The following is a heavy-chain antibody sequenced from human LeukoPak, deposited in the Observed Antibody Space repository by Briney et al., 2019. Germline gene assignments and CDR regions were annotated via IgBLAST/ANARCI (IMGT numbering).Heavy chain of an antibody. V-gene: IGHV3-23*01. CDR3: ATQYIVTTWYWFGS. Sequence: GGSLRLSCSASGFTFSSFAMNWVRQAPGKGLEWVSSISPGGKETYYADSVEGRFTISRDNSKNTLYLQMNSLRAEDTAVYYCATQYIVTTWYWFGSWGQGTLVTVSS. CDR1: GFTFSSFA. D-gene: IGHD4-17*01. J-gene: IGHJ5*01. CDR2: ISPGGKET.